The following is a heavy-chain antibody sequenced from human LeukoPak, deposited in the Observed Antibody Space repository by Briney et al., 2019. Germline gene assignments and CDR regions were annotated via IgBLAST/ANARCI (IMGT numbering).Heavy chain of an antibody. J-gene: IGHJ3*02. V-gene: IGHV4-59*01. CDR1: GGSISSYY. CDR3: ARGGTAVIAPYAFDI. CDR2: IYYSGST. Sequence: SETLSLTCTVSGGSISSYYWSWIRQPPGKGLEWIGYIYYSGSTNCNPSVKSRVAMSVDTSKKQFSLKLSSLTAADAAVYYCARGGTAVIAPYAFDIWGQGTMVTVSS. D-gene: IGHD4-23*01.